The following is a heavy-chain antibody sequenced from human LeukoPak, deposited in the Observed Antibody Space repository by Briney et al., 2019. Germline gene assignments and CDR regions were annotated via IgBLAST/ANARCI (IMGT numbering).Heavy chain of an antibody. V-gene: IGHV1-2*04. Sequence: GASVKVSCKASGYTFTSYDINWVRQATGQGLEWMGWINPNSGGTNYAQKFQGWVTMTRDTSISTAYMELSRLRSEDTAVYYCATGPVLAHLYFDYWGQGTLVTVSS. CDR3: ATGPVLAHLYFDY. J-gene: IGHJ4*02. CDR1: GYTFTSYD. CDR2: INPNSGGT.